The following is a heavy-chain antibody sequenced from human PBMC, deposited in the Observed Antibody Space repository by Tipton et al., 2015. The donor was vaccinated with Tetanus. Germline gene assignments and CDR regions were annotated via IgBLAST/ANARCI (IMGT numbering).Heavy chain of an antibody. V-gene: IGHV4-34*01. Sequence: TLSLTCAVSGGSLSGHFWSWVRQPPGKGLEWIGEINHRGSIMYNPSLKSRVAISGDTSKNQFSLNLTSLTAADTAVYYCASLPKHWLAPRGAPWGQGTLVTVSS. J-gene: IGHJ5*02. CDR2: INHRGSI. CDR3: ASLPKHWLAPRGAP. CDR1: GGSLSGHF. D-gene: IGHD6-19*01.